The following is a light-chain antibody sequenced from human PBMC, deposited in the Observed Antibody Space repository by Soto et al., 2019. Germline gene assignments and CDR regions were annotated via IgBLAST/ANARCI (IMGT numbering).Light chain of an antibody. V-gene: IGKV1-9*01. CDR1: QGIINY. CDR2: GAS. CDR3: QQLLMYPPT. Sequence: IPFTQSPSSLSASVGDRVTITCRASQGIINYLAWYQQKPGKAPKLLIYGASTLQSGVPSRFGGSGSGTDLTITVSSLKPEDCATDECQQLLMYPPTFSPGTKVDI. J-gene: IGKJ3*01.